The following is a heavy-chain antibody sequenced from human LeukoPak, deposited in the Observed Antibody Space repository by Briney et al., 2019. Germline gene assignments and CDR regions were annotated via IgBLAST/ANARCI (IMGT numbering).Heavy chain of an antibody. Sequence: PGGSLRFSCAAPGFTLSTYWMHWVRQVPGKGLVWVSRIGTDGSSTSYADSVRGRFTISRDNAKNTLYLQMNSLRAEDTAVYYCARVGGSPYFDYWGQGSLVTVSS. V-gene: IGHV3-74*01. D-gene: IGHD1-26*01. CDR2: IGTDGSST. CDR1: GFTLSTYW. CDR3: ARVGGSPYFDY. J-gene: IGHJ4*02.